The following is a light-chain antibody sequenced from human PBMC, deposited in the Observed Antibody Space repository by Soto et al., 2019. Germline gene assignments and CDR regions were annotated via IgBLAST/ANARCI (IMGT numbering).Light chain of an antibody. CDR3: QSYDSNLIGWV. V-gene: IGLV1-40*01. Sequence: QPVLTQPPSVSGAPGQRVTISCTGSSSNLGAGSDVSWYQHLPGTAPKLLISANTDRPSGVPDRFSGSKSGTSASLAIAGLQADDEADYYCQSYDSNLIGWVSGGGTKLTVL. J-gene: IGLJ3*02. CDR2: ANT. CDR1: SSNLGAGSD.